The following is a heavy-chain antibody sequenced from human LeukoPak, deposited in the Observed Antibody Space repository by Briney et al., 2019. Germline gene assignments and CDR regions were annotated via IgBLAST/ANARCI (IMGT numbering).Heavy chain of an antibody. J-gene: IGHJ4*02. CDR1: GDSVSSSSSA. CDR2: TYYRSKWYN. V-gene: IGHV6-1*01. Sequence: PSQTLSLTCAISGDSVSSSSSAWSWIRQSPSRGLEWLGRTYYRSKWYNDYAVSVKSRITINPDTSKNQFSLQLNSVTPEDTAVYYCARDRGSYYGPIDYWGQGTLVTVSS. CDR3: ARDRGSYYGPIDY. D-gene: IGHD1-26*01.